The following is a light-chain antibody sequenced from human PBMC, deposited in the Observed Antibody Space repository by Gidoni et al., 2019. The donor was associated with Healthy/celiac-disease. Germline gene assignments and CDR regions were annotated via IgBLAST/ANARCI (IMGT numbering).Light chain of an antibody. Sequence: DIPTTTSPSSLSASAGDRVTITCRASHSISSYLTWYQQKPGKATKLLIDAASSLQSGVPSRFSGSGSGTDFTLTISSLQPEDFATYYCQQSDSTRFTFGHGTKVEIK. CDR3: QQSDSTRFT. CDR2: AAS. J-gene: IGKJ3*01. CDR1: HSISSY. V-gene: IGKV1-39*01.